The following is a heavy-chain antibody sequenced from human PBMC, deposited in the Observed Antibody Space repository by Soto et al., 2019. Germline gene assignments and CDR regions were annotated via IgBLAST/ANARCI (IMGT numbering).Heavy chain of an antibody. J-gene: IGHJ4*02. CDR1: GDSINNGGHY. D-gene: IGHD1-26*01. V-gene: IGHV4-31*03. Sequence: QVQLQESGPGLVKPSQTLSLTCNVSGDSINNGGHYWSWIRQPPGKGLEWIGFIYYSGTTYYNPSLKSRVTISVHTSKIQFSLKLNSVTAADTAVYYCARSVVGATKSGFDSWGQGTLVTVSS. CDR3: ARSVVGATKSGFDS. CDR2: IYYSGTT.